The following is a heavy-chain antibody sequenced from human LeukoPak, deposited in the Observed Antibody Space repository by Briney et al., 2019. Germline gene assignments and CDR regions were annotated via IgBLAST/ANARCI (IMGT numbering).Heavy chain of an antibody. D-gene: IGHD3-10*01. CDR1: GFNFDDYG. J-gene: IGHJ3*02. CDR2: LNWNGGIT. CDR3: ASGYFSLRGDAFDI. Sequence: GGSLRLSCVASGFNFDDYGMNWVRQAPGKGLEWLSGLNWNGGITGYADSVKGRFTISRENAKNSLYLQMNSLRADDTALYYCASGYFSLRGDAFDIWGQGTKVTVPS. V-gene: IGHV3-20*04.